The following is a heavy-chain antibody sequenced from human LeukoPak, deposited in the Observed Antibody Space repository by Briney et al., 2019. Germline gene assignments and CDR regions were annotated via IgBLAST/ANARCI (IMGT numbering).Heavy chain of an antibody. V-gene: IGHV1-18*01. CDR3: ARVYETRMLTGEFDY. J-gene: IGHJ4*02. CDR1: GYTFSSYG. Sequence: ASVKVSCKASGYTFSSYGISWVRQAPGQGLEWMGWISAYKGNPNYAQKLQGRVTMTTDTSTSTAYMEMRSLRSEDTAVYYCARVYETRMLTGEFDYWGQGTLVTVSS. D-gene: IGHD2/OR15-2a*01. CDR2: ISAYKGNP.